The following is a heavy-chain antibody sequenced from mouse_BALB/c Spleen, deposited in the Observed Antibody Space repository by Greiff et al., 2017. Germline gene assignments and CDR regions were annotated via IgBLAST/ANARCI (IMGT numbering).Heavy chain of an antibody. D-gene: IGHD2-4*01. CDR3: ARHEDYDYDVVKLWYAMDY. V-gene: IGHV5-9-3*01. CDR2: ISSGGSYT. J-gene: IGHJ4*01. Sequence: EVMLVESGGGLVKPGGSLKLSCAASGFTFSSYAMSWVRQTPEKRLEWVATISSGGSYTYYPDSVKGRFTISRDNAKNTLYLQMSSLRSEDTAMYYCARHEDYDYDVVKLWYAMDYWGQGTSVTVSS. CDR1: GFTFSSYA.